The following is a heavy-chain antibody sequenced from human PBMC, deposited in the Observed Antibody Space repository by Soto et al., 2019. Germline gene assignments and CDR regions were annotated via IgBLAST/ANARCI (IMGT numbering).Heavy chain of an antibody. CDR1: GFTFSSYA. CDR3: AKWVNAGSSTSRSFDY. CDR2: ISGSGGST. Sequence: GGSLRLSCAASGFTFSSYAMSWVRQAPGKGLEWVSAISGSGGSTYYADSVKGRCTISRDNSKNTLYLQMNSLKAEDTAVYYCAKWVNAGSSTSRSFDYWGQGTLVTVSS. V-gene: IGHV3-23*01. J-gene: IGHJ4*02. D-gene: IGHD2-2*01.